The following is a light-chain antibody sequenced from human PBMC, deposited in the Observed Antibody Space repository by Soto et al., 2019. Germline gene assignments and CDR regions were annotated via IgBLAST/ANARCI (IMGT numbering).Light chain of an antibody. CDR2: DVS. CDR1: SSDVGGSKY. CDR3: TSYASSIYV. V-gene: IGLV2-14*03. J-gene: IGLJ1*01. Sequence: QSALTQPASVSGSPGQSITISCTGTSSDVGGSKYVSWYQQHPGKAPKLVIFDVSRRPSEVSNRFSGSKSGNTASLTISGLQAEDEADYYCTSYASSIYVFGTGTKLTVL.